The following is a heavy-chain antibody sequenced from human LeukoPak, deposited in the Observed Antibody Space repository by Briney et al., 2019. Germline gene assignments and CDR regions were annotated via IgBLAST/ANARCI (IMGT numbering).Heavy chain of an antibody. CDR1: GFTFSDYY. J-gene: IGHJ6*03. CDR3: ARGGYSGYDLFFYYYYYMDV. Sequence: GGSLRLPCAASGFTFSDYYMIWIRQAPGKGREGVSYISSSGSTIYYADSVKDRFTISRDNAKNSLYLQVNSLRAEDTAVYYCARGGYSGYDLFFYYYYYMDVGGKGTTVTVSS. V-gene: IGHV3-11*04. D-gene: IGHD5-12*01. CDR2: ISSSGSTI.